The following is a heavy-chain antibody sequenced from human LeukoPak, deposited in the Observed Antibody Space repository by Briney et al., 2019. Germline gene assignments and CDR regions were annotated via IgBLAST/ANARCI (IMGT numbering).Heavy chain of an antibody. CDR2: ICAYNGDT. CDR3: ARDRGSYCSGGSCYAPHIDY. V-gene: IGHV1-18*01. Sequence: ASVKVSCKASGYTFTSHGLSWVRQAPGQGLEWMGRICAYNGDTKYAQKIQDRVTMTTDTTTSTAYMELMSLRSDDTAVYYCARDRGSYCSGGSCYAPHIDYWGQGTLVTISS. CDR1: GYTFTSHG. J-gene: IGHJ4*02. D-gene: IGHD2-15*01.